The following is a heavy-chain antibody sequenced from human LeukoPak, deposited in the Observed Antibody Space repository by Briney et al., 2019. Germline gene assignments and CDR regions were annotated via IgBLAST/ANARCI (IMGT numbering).Heavy chain of an antibody. Sequence: PGGSLRLSCAASGFTFSNFAMRWVRQAPGKGLEWVSAICGSGGSTYYADSVKGRFTISRDNSKNTLYLQMNSLRAEDTAVYYCAARPGGGARGYFDYWGQGTLVTVSS. CDR3: AARPGGGARGYFDY. J-gene: IGHJ4*02. D-gene: IGHD3-16*01. CDR2: ICGSGGST. V-gene: IGHV3-23*01. CDR1: GFTFSNFA.